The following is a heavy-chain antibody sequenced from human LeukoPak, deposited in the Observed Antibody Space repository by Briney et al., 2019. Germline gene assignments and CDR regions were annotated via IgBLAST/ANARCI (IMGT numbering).Heavy chain of an antibody. CDR1: GYTFTGYY. CDR3: ASKPLRYYYYGMDV. V-gene: IGHV1-2*02. CDR2: INPNSGGT. J-gene: IGHJ6*02. Sequence: ASVKVSCKASGYTFTGYYMHWVRQAPGQGLVWMGWINPNSGGTNYAQKFQGRVTMTRDTSISTAYMELSRLRSDDTAVYYCASKPLRYYYYGMDVWGQGTTVTVSS.